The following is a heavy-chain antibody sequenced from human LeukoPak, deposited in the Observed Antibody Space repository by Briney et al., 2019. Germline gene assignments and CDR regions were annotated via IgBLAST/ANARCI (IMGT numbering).Heavy chain of an antibody. D-gene: IGHD5-24*01. CDR3: ARDLGEIEMAAIFFDY. J-gene: IGHJ4*02. V-gene: IGHV1-18*01. Sequence: ASVKVSCKASGYTFTDFGISWVRQAPGQGLEWMGWISAYNGKIKYAQNLQGRVTMTTDISTSTAYMELGSLRSDDTAVYYCARDLGEIEMAAIFFDYWGQGTLVTVSS. CDR1: GYTFTDFG. CDR2: ISAYNGKI.